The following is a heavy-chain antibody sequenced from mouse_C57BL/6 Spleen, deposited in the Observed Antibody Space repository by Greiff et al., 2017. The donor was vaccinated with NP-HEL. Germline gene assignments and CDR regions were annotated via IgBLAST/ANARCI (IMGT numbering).Heavy chain of an antibody. J-gene: IGHJ1*03. D-gene: IGHD1-1*01. CDR1: GYTFTSYW. V-gene: IGHV1-52*01. CDR2: IDPSDSET. CDR3: AREDYYGPDWYFDV. Sequence: VQLQQPGAELVRPGSSVKLSCKASGYTFTSYWMHWVKQRPIQGLEWIGNIDPSDSETHYNQKFKDKATLTVDKSSSTAYMQLSSLTSEDSAVYYCAREDYYGPDWYFDVWGTGTTVTVSS.